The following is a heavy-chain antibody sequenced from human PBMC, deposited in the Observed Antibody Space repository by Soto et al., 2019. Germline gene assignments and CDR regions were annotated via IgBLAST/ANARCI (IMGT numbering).Heavy chain of an antibody. J-gene: IGHJ4*02. D-gene: IGHD5-12*01. Sequence: PSETLSLTCTVSGGSMSSYYWSWIRQSPGKGLEWIGYIYYSGGTNYNPSLKSRVAISLDTSKNQFSLMLRSVTAADTAVYYCARGEWLATIKPYFAYWGQGTLVTSPQ. CDR1: GGSMSSYY. CDR3: ARGEWLATIKPYFAY. CDR2: IYYSGGT. V-gene: IGHV4-59*01.